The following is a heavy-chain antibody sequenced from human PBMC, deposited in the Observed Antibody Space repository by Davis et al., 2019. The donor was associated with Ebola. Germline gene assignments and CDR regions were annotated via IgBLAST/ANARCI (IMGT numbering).Heavy chain of an antibody. Sequence: GESLKISCAASGFTFSNVWMIWVRQAPGKGLEWVGRVKSKSDGETTDYAAPVKGRFTISRDDSKNTLYLQMNSLRTEDTAVYYCTTGAPTSGSLFDYWGQGTLVTVSP. J-gene: IGHJ4*02. CDR2: VKSKSDGETT. CDR3: TTGAPTSGSLFDY. CDR1: GFTFSNVW. D-gene: IGHD6-19*01. V-gene: IGHV3-15*01.